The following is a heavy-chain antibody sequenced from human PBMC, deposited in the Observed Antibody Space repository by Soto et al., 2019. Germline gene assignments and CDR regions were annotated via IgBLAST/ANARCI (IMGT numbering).Heavy chain of an antibody. Sequence: PSETLSLTCTVSGGSISSYYWSWIRQPPGKGLEWIGYIYYNGNTNYNPSLRSRVTMSLDTSKNHFSLNLISVTTADTAVYFCAREGNLGRWIQPLDSWGQGTLVTVSS. J-gene: IGHJ4*02. V-gene: IGHV4-59*01. CDR3: AREGNLGRWIQPLDS. CDR2: IYYNGNT. CDR1: GGSISSYY. D-gene: IGHD2-2*03.